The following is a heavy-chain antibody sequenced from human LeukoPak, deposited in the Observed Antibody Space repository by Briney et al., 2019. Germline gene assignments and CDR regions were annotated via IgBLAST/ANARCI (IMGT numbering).Heavy chain of an antibody. V-gene: IGHV3-21*01. CDR2: ISSSSSYI. CDR3: ARTTVITWGNWFDP. J-gene: IGHJ5*02. Sequence: GGSLRLSCAGSRFTFNSYSMNWVRQAPGKGLEWVSSISSSSSYIYYADSVKGRFTISRDNAQNSLYLQLNSLRAEDTAVYYCARTTVITWGNWFDPWGQGTLVTVSS. CDR1: RFTFNSYS. D-gene: IGHD4-17*01.